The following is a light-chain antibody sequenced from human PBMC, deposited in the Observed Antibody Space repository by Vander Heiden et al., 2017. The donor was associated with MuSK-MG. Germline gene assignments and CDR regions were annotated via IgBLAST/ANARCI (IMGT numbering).Light chain of an antibody. V-gene: IGKV1-16*01. CDR3: QHYYSYPYT. CDR1: QGIGNY. J-gene: IGKJ2*01. Sequence: DIQMTQSPSSLSASVGDRVIITCRASQGIGNYLAWIQQKPGIAPKSLIFAASYLQSGVPSRFSGSGSGTDFNLTISSLQPEDFATYYCQHYYSYPYTFGQGTKLEIK. CDR2: AAS.